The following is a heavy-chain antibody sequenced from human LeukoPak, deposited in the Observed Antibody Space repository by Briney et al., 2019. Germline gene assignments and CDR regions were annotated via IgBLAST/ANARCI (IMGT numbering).Heavy chain of an antibody. V-gene: IGHV4-59*01. D-gene: IGHD5-12*01. Sequence: SETLSLTCTVSGTSINDYYWSWIRQPPGKRLEWIGYIYFSGHTNYSPPLKSRVTMSLDAPRDHFSLQLNSVTAADTAVYYCARGHGYSGHALAYWGQGILVTVSS. CDR2: IYFSGHT. J-gene: IGHJ4*02. CDR3: ARGHGYSGHALAY. CDR1: GTSINDYY.